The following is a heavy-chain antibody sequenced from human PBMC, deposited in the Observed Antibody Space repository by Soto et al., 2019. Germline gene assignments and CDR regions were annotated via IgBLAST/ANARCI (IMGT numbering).Heavy chain of an antibody. CDR3: ARGDTHQLLRGWFDP. CDR1: GGTFSSFA. J-gene: IGHJ5*02. CDR2: IIPIFGRT. V-gene: IGHV1-69*01. D-gene: IGHD2-2*01. Sequence: QVQLVQSGAEVKKPGSSVNVSCKASGGTFSSFAFSWVRQAPGQGLEWMGDIIPIFGRTHYAQKFQGRVTITADESTFTAYMELSSLTSDDTAVYYCARGDTHQLLRGWFDPWCQGTLVIVSS.